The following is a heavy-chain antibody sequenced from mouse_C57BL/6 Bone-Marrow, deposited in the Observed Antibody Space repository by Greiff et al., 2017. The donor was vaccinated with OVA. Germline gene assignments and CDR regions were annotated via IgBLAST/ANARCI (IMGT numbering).Heavy chain of an antibody. CDR3: ARHEYYSNYRYYFDD. D-gene: IGHD2-5*01. V-gene: IGHV1-62-2*01. CDR1: GYTFTEYT. Sequence: QVQLKQSGAELVKPGASVKLSCKASGYTFTEYTIHWVKQRSGQGLEWIGWFYPGSGSIKYNEKFKDKATLTADKSSSTVYMELSRLTSEDSAVYSGARHEYYSNYRYYFDDWGQGTTLTVSS. J-gene: IGHJ2*01. CDR2: FYPGSGSI.